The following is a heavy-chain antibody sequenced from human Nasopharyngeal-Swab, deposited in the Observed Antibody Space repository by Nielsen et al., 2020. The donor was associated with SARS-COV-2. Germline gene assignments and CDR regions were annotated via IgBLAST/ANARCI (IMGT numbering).Heavy chain of an antibody. V-gene: IGHV5-51*01. CDR1: GYSFTSYR. CDR2: IYPGDSDT. D-gene: IGHD3-3*01. Sequence: GESLKISCKGSGYSFTSYRIGWVRRLPGKGLEGMGIIYPGDSDTRYSPSFQGQVTISADKSISTAYLQWSSLKASDNAMYYCARQAPHYDFWSGRAYYMDVWGKGTTVTVSS. CDR3: ARQAPHYDFWSGRAYYMDV. J-gene: IGHJ6*03.